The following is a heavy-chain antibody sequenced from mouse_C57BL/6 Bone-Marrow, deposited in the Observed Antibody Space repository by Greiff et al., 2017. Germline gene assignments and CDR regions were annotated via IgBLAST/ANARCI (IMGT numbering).Heavy chain of an antibody. J-gene: IGHJ3*01. V-gene: IGHV5-16*01. CDR1: GFTFSDYY. CDR3: ASRYGSSPFAY. CDR2: INYDGSST. D-gene: IGHD1-1*01. Sequence: EVKLMESEGGLVQPGSSMKLSCTASGFTFSDYYMAWVRQVPEKGLEWVANINYDGSSTYYLDSLKSRFIISRDNAKNILYLQMSSLKSEDTATDYCASRYGSSPFAYWGQGTLVTVSA.